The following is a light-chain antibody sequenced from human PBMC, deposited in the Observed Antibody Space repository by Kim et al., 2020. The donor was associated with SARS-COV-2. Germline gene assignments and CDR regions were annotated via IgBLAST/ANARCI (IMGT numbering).Light chain of an antibody. J-gene: IGKJ2*03. CDR1: HSISSL. Sequence: SSSLCGRVTIICRASHSISSLLPWYLQKPAQAPTLLFYASSSLQSGVPSMFCGSGSGTDFTLTISSLHPENFATYYCQQANSFPYSFGQGTKLEI. CDR3: QQANSFPYS. CDR2: ASS. V-gene: IGKV1-12*01.